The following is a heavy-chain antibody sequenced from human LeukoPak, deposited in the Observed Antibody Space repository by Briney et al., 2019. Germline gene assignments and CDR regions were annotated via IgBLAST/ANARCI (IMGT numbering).Heavy chain of an antibody. CDR1: GGSFSGYY. CDR3: ARGRDREGWWDLSGYFQH. J-gene: IGHJ1*01. D-gene: IGHD2-8*02. CDR2: INHSGST. Sequence: SETLSLTCAVYGGSFSGYYWSWIRQPPGKGLEWIGEINHSGSTNYNPSLKSRVTISVDTSKNQFSLKLSSVTAADTAVYYCARGRDREGWWDLSGYFQHWGQGTLVTVSS. V-gene: IGHV4-34*01.